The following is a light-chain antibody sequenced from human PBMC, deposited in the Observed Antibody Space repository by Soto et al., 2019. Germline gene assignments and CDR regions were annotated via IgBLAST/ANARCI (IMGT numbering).Light chain of an antibody. CDR2: AAT. J-gene: IGKJ2*01. CDR3: QQSYGPPYT. Sequence: EMTQSPSSLSASVGDRVTITCRASQSISNNLNWYQFKPGKAPKLLIYAATNLQSGLPSTFSGSGSGTDFALTISSLQSEDSATYYCQQSYGPPYTFRLGTKLEIK. CDR1: QSISNN. V-gene: IGKV1-39*01.